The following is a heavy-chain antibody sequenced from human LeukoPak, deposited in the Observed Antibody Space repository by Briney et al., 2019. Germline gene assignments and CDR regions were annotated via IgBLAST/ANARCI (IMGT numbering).Heavy chain of an antibody. CDR2: IYYSGST. J-gene: IGHJ4*02. CDR3: ASQLRFPHLTGYYLYYFDY. D-gene: IGHD3-9*01. Sequence: PSETLSLTCTVSGGSISSSSYYWGWIRQPPGKGLEWIGSIYYSGSTYYNPSLKSRVTISVDTSKNQFSLKLSSVTAADTAVYYCASQLRFPHLTGYYLYYFDYWGQGTLVTVSS. CDR1: GGSISSSSYY. V-gene: IGHV4-39*01.